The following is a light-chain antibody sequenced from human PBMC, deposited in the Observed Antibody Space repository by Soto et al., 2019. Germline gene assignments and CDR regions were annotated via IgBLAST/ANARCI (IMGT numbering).Light chain of an antibody. CDR3: QVWDSSSDHVV. CDR1: SIGSKS. CDR2: DDS. V-gene: IGLV3-21*02. J-gene: IGLJ2*01. Sequence: SYVLTQPPSVSVAPGQTAKITCGGNSIGSKSVHWYQQKAGQAPVLVVHDDSDRPSGIPERFSGSNSANTATLTISRVEAGDEADYYCQVWDSSSDHVVFGGGTKLTVL.